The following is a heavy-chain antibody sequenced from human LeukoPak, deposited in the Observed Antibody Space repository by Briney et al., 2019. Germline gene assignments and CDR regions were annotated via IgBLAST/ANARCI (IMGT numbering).Heavy chain of an antibody. Sequence: GGSLRLSCAASGFTFSSYAMCWVRQAPGKGLEWVSAISGSGGSTYYADSVKGRFTISRDNSKNTLYLQMNSLRAEDTAVYYCAKIPRGGGSYYPDYYYYMDVWGKGPRSPSP. CDR1: GFTFSSYA. D-gene: IGHD1-26*01. J-gene: IGHJ6*03. V-gene: IGHV3-23*01. CDR3: AKIPRGGGSYYPDYYYYMDV. CDR2: ISGSGGST.